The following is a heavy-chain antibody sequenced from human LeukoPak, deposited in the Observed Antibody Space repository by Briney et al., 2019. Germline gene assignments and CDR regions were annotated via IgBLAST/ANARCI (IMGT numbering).Heavy chain of an antibody. CDR3: TREVRSAWASFDP. J-gene: IGHJ5*02. Sequence: SETLSLTCTVSGYSISSGYYWGWIRQPPGQGLEWIGSIHYSARIYYNPSLKSRLTISPDTSKNQFSLKLTSVTAADTAVYYCTREVRSAWASFDPWGQGTLVIVSS. V-gene: IGHV4-38-2*02. CDR1: GYSISSGYY. CDR2: IHYSARI. D-gene: IGHD1-26*01.